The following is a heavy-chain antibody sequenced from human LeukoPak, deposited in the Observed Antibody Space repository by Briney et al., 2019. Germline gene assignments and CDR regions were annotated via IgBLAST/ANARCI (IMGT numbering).Heavy chain of an antibody. D-gene: IGHD1-26*01. J-gene: IGHJ4*02. CDR1: GGSISDYY. CDR3: ARRKSGTYGSWIDY. V-gene: IGHV4-59*08. Sequence: PSETLSLTCTVSGGSISDYYWGWIRQPPGKELEWIGYIYFSGNTNYNPSLKSRVTMSVDTSKNQFALSLSSVTVADTAVYYCARRKSGTYGSWIDYWGQGTVVTVSS. CDR2: IYFSGNT.